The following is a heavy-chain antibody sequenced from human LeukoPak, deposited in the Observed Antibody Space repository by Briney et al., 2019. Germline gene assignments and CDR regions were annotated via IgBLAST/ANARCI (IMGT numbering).Heavy chain of an antibody. Sequence: GGSLRLSCAASGFTFSCYEMNWVRQAPGKGLECVSYISSSGSTIYYADSVKGRFTISRDNAKKSLYLQLNSLRAEDTAVYYRARGGRSSSWYGALDYWGQGTLVTVSS. V-gene: IGHV3-48*03. J-gene: IGHJ4*02. D-gene: IGHD6-13*01. CDR3: ARGGRSSSWYGALDY. CDR1: GFTFSCYE. CDR2: ISSSGSTI.